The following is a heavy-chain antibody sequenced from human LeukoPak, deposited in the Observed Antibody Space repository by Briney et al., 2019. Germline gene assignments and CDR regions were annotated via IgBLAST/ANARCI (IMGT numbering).Heavy chain of an antibody. CDR2: IIPIFGTA. CDR3: ATQYSSSAYYYYGMDV. V-gene: IGHV1-69*13. J-gene: IGHJ6*02. CDR1: GGTFSSYA. D-gene: IGHD6-6*01. Sequence: AASVKVSCKASGGTFSSYAISWVRQAPGQGLEWMGGIIPIFGTANYAQKFQGRVTITADESTSTAYMELSSLRSEDTAVYYCATQYSSSAYYYYGMDVWGQGTTVTVSS.